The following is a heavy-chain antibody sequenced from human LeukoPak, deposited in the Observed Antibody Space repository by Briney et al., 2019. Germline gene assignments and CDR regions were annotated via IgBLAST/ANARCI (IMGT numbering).Heavy chain of an antibody. Sequence: PGGSLRLSCSASGFTFSSYAMHWVRQAPGKGLEYVSAISSNGGSTYYADSVKGRFTISRDNSKNTLYLQMNSLRAEDTAVYYCARDQHTMVRGVPASYYYAMDVWGQGTTVTVSS. CDR2: ISSNGGST. V-gene: IGHV3-64*04. D-gene: IGHD3-10*01. CDR3: ARDQHTMVRGVPASYYYAMDV. CDR1: GFTFSSYA. J-gene: IGHJ6*02.